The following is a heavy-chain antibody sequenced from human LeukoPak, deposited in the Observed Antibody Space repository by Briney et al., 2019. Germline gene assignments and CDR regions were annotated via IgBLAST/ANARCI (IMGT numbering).Heavy chain of an antibody. CDR1: GFTFSSFW. CDR2: IKQDGSEI. CDR3: ARGPGALEYYGSGSYYPTHYYGMDV. J-gene: IGHJ6*02. V-gene: IGHV3-7*01. D-gene: IGHD3-10*01. Sequence: GGSLRLSCAASGFTFSSFWMSWVRQAPGKGLEWVAIIKQDGSEIYYLDSVKGRFTISRDNAKNSLYLQMNSLRAEDTAVYYCARGPGALEYYGSGSYYPTHYYGMDVWGQGTTVTVSS.